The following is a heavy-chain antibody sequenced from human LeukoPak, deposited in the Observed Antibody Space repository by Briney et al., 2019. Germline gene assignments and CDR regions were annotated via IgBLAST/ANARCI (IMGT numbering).Heavy chain of an antibody. CDR3: AKDIRKGYSSSPKGLDY. V-gene: IGHV3-43D*03. D-gene: IGHD6-6*01. CDR1: GFTFDDYA. CDR2: ISWDGGST. Sequence: GGSLRLSCAASGFTFDDYAMHWVRQAPGKGLEWVSLISWDGGSTYYADSVKGRFTISKDNSKNSLYLQMNSLRAEDTALYYCAKDIRKGYSSSPKGLDYWGQGTLVTVSS. J-gene: IGHJ4*02.